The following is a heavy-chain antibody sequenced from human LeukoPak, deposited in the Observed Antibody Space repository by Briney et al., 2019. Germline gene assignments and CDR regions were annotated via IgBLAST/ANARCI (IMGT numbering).Heavy chain of an antibody. V-gene: IGHV3-43*02. CDR2: IGGDGVNT. D-gene: IGHD3-16*01. Sequence: GGSLRLSCAASGFTFDDYAMHWVRQTPGKGLEWVSVIGGDGVNTYYADSVKGRFTISRDNSQNSLYLQMNSLRTEDTALFYRAKDRSFGGTGTYVDYWGQGTLVTVSS. J-gene: IGHJ4*02. CDR3: AKDRSFGGTGTYVDY. CDR1: GFTFDDYA.